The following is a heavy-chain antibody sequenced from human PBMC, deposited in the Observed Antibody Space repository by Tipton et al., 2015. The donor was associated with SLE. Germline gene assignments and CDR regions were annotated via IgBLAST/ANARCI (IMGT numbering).Heavy chain of an antibody. CDR3: AGGFYYGSGTFSDFEY. Sequence: GLVKPSETLSLTCSVSGVSISSYYWSWIRQPPGKGLEWIGYNYYSVSTNYNPSLKSRVTISVDKSKSQFSLKLSSVTAADTAVYYCAGGFYYGSGTFSDFEYWGQGTLATVSS. V-gene: IGHV4-59*12. D-gene: IGHD3-10*01. CDR1: GVSISSYY. J-gene: IGHJ4*02. CDR2: NYYSVST.